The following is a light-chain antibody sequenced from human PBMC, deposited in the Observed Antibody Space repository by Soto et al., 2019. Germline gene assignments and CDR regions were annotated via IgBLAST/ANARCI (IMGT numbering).Light chain of an antibody. V-gene: IGLV2-8*01. CDR3: SSYAGSNTPDV. CDR1: TSNVGAYKY. J-gene: IGLJ1*01. CDR2: EVD. Sequence: QSAMTQPPSASRPAGQSYTISATATTSNVGAYKYVSWYQQHPGKAPKLMIYEVDKRPSGVPDRFSGSKSGNTASLTVSGLQAEDEADYYCSSYAGSNTPDVFGTGTKVTVL.